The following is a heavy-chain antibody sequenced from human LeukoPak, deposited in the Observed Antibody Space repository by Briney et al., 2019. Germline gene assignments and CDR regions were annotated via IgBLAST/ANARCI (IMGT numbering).Heavy chain of an antibody. D-gene: IGHD3-3*01. Sequence: GGSLRLSCAASGFTFSSYAMHWVRQAPGKGLEWVAFISYDGSNKYYADSVKGRFTISRDNSRNTLFLQVNSLRGEDTAVYYCARAERNAGVFDYWGQGTLVTVSS. CDR2: ISYDGSNK. CDR1: GFTFSSYA. V-gene: IGHV3-30-3*01. J-gene: IGHJ4*02. CDR3: ARAERNAGVFDY.